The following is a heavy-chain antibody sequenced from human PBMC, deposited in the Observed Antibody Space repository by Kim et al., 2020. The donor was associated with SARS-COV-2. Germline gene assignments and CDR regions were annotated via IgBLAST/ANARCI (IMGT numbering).Heavy chain of an antibody. V-gene: IGHV4-31*02. D-gene: IGHD3-22*01. J-gene: IGHJ4*02. CDR3: ARAFTYYYDSSGYQTIFDY. Sequence: SRVTISVDTSKNQFSLKLSSVTAADTAVYYCARAFTYYYDSSGYQTIFDYWGQGTLVTVSS.